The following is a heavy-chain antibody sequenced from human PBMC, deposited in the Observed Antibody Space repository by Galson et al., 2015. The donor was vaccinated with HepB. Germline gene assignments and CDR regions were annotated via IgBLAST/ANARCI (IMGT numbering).Heavy chain of an antibody. CDR1: GYTFNRYY. V-gene: IGHV1-46*02. CDR3: ARDGGGAVTGPIDY. J-gene: IGHJ4*02. Sequence: SVKVSCKASGYTFNRYYIHWVRQAPGQGLEWMGIINPNSDSVSYAQRFQGRVTMTGGTSASTVYMELSSLRSEDTAVYYCARDGGGAVTGPIDYWGQGTLVTVSS. CDR2: INPNSDSV. D-gene: IGHD6-19*01.